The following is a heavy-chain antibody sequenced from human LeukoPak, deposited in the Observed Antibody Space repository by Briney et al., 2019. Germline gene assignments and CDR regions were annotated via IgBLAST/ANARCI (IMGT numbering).Heavy chain of an antibody. Sequence: ASVKVSCKASGYTFTGYYMHWVRQAPGQGLEWMGWINPNSGGTNYAQKFQGRVTMTRDTSISTAYMELSRLRSDDTAVYYCARDPGGTAMVPFDYWDQGTLVTVSS. CDR1: GYTFTGYY. CDR2: INPNSGGT. CDR3: ARDPGGTAMVPFDY. V-gene: IGHV1-2*02. J-gene: IGHJ4*02. D-gene: IGHD5-18*01.